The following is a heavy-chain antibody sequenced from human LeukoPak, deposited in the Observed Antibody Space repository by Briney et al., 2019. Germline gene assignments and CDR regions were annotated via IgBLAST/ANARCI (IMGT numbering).Heavy chain of an antibody. D-gene: IGHD5-18*01. CDR2: IIPIFGTA. Sequence: VKVSCKASGGTFSSYAISWVRQAPGQGLEWMGGIIPIFGTANYAQKFQGRVTITTDESTSTAYMELNSLRSEDTAVYYCARVASQQLHQIKKIYWYFDLWGRGTLVTVSS. CDR3: ARVASQQLHQIKKIYWYFDL. J-gene: IGHJ2*01. CDR1: GGTFSSYA. V-gene: IGHV1-69*05.